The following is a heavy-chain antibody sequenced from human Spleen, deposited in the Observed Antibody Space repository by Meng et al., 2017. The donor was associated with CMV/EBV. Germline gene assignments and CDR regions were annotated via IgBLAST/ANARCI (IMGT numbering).Heavy chain of an antibody. CDR1: GRSISSGGNY. CDR3: ARTGDSGSYSY. D-gene: IGHD1-26*01. Sequence: CTFSGRSISSGGNYWSSIRQHPGKGLEWIGYIYYSGTTYYTPSLKSRVTISVDTSKNQFSLKLSSVTAADTAVYYCARTGDSGSYSYWGQGTLVTVSS. V-gene: IGHV4-31*03. J-gene: IGHJ4*02. CDR2: IYYSGTT.